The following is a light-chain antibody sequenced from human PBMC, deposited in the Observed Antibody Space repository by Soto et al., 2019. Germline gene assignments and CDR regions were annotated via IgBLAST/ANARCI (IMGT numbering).Light chain of an antibody. Sequence: EIVLTQSPGTLSLSPGERATLSCRASQSVTSSYLAWYQQKPGQAPSLLIYGASSRATGIPDRFSGSGSGIDFTLTISRLEPEDFAVYYCQQHGSSPFTFGPGTKVDIK. CDR2: GAS. J-gene: IGKJ3*01. CDR1: QSVTSSY. CDR3: QQHGSSPFT. V-gene: IGKV3-20*01.